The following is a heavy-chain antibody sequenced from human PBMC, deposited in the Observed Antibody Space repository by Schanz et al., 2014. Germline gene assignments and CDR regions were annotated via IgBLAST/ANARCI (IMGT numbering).Heavy chain of an antibody. CDR1: GGSISGSSSYY. CDR3: ARYTGAYFDY. J-gene: IGHJ4*02. Sequence: QVQLQESGPGLVKASETLSLTCTVSGGSISGSSSYYWGWIRQPPGKGLEWIGSFYYTGSTYYIPALKSRPTISVNTSKTQLSRRLTPATAADTAMYYCARYTGAYFDYWGQGTLVTVSS. V-gene: IGHV4-39*01. CDR2: FYYTGST. D-gene: IGHD1-26*01.